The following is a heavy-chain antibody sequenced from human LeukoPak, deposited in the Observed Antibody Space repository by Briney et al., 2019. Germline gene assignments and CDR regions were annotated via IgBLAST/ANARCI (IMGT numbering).Heavy chain of an antibody. D-gene: IGHD6-19*01. CDR1: GYSISSGYY. CDR2: IYYSGST. Sequence: TSETLSLTCTVSGYSISSGYYWNWIRQPPGKGLERIGYIYYSGSTNYNPSLKSRVTISVDTSKNQFSLKLSSVTAADTAVYYCARTTTSGWYGNFDYWGQGTLVTVSS. CDR3: ARTTTSGWYGNFDY. V-gene: IGHV4-61*01. J-gene: IGHJ4*02.